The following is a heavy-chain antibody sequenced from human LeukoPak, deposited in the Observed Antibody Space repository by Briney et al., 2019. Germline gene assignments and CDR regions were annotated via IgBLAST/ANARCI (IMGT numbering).Heavy chain of an antibody. D-gene: IGHD2-21*02. CDR1: GFSVSGNY. V-gene: IGHV3-66*01. J-gene: IGHJ4*02. CDR3: ATLARRVTTILDY. CDR2: LYAGGST. Sequence: GGSLRLSCVASGFSVSGNYMSWVRQAPGKGLEWVSVLYAGGSTYFADSVKGRFIISRDNPKNTLYLQMNSLRAEDTAVYYCATLARRVTTILDYWGQGTLVTVSS.